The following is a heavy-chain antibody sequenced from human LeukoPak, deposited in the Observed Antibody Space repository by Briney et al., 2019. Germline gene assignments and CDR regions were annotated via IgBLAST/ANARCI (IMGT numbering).Heavy chain of an antibody. D-gene: IGHD1-26*01. V-gene: IGHV3-21*01. CDR1: GFTFSSYS. Sequence: GGSLRLSCAASGFTFSSYSMNWVRQAPGKGLEWVSSISSSSSYIYYADSVKGRFTISRDNAKNSLYLQMNSLRAEATAVYYCARGGGGGATYDYWGQGTLVTVSS. J-gene: IGHJ4*02. CDR3: ARGGGGGATYDY. CDR2: ISSSSSYI.